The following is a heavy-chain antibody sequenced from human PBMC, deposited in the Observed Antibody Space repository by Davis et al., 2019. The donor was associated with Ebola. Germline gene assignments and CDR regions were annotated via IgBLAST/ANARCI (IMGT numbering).Heavy chain of an antibody. V-gene: IGHV1-3*01. J-gene: IGHJ4*02. CDR2: INAGNGNT. Sequence: ASVTVSCKASGYTFTSYAMHWVRHAPGQRLEWMGWINAGNGNTKYSQKFQGRVTITRDTSASTAYMELSSLRSEDTAVYYCASPQRIQLWLQFDYWGQGTLVTVSS. CDR1: GYTFTSYA. CDR3: ASPQRIQLWLQFDY. D-gene: IGHD5-18*01.